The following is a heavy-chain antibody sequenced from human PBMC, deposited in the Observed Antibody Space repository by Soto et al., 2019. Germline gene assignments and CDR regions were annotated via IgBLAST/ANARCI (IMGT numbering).Heavy chain of an antibody. CDR3: ANEPFATTVTGYCYFDL. D-gene: IGHD4-17*01. CDR1: GFTFSSYA. Sequence: EVQLLESGGGLVQPGGSLRLSCAASGFTFSSYAMSWVRQAPGKGLEWVSAISGSGGSTYYADSVKDRFTISIDNSKNPLYLQMNRLRAADTAVSYCANEPFATTVTGYCYFDLWGRGTLVTVCS. CDR2: ISGSGGST. J-gene: IGHJ2*01. V-gene: IGHV3-23*01.